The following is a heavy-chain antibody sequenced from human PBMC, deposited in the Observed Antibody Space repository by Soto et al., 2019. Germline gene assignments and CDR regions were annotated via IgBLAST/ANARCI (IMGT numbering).Heavy chain of an antibody. Sequence: PVGSLRLSCAASGFTFSSYGMHWVRQAPGKGLEWVAVISYDGSNKYYADSVKGRFTISRDNSKNTLYLQMNSLRAEDTAVYYCAKEDLPASEYYGMDVWGQGTTVTVSS. J-gene: IGHJ6*02. CDR2: ISYDGSNK. D-gene: IGHD2-2*01. V-gene: IGHV3-30*18. CDR1: GFTFSSYG. CDR3: AKEDLPASEYYGMDV.